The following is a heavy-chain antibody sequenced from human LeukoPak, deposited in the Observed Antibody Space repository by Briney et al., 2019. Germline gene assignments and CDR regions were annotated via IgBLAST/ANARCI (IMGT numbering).Heavy chain of an antibody. V-gene: IGHV3-21*01. J-gene: IGHJ6*03. CDR1: GFTFSSYS. CDR3: ARDNAGYSSSMDV. CDR2: ISSSSSYI. Sequence: GGSLRLSCAASGFTFSSYSMNWVRQAPGKGLEWVSSISSSSSYIYYADSVKGRFSISRDNAKNSLYLQMNSLRAEDTAVYYCARDNAGYSSSMDVWGKGTTVTVSS. D-gene: IGHD6-13*01.